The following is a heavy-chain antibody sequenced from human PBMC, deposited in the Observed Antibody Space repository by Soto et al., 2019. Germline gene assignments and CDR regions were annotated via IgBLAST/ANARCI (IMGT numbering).Heavy chain of an antibody. Sequence: SETLSLTCTVSGGSISSYYWSWIRQPAGKGLEWIGRIYTSGSTNYNPSLKSRVTMSVDTSKNQFSLKLSSVTAADTAVYYCAKGLIDYYDSSGYFFDYWGQGTLVTVSS. V-gene: IGHV4-4*07. D-gene: IGHD3-22*01. J-gene: IGHJ4*02. CDR2: IYTSGST. CDR1: GGSISSYY. CDR3: AKGLIDYYDSSGYFFDY.